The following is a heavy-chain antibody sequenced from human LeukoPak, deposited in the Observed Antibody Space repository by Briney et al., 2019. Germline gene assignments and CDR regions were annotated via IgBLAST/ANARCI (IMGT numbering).Heavy chain of an antibody. Sequence: GGSLRLSCAASGFTFSSYAMSWVRQAPGKGLEWVSAISGSGGSTYYADSVKGRFTISRDNPKNTLYLQMNSLRAEDTAVYYCAKDVRRLYDFLWGQGTMVTVSS. CDR3: AKDVRRLYDFL. V-gene: IGHV3-23*01. CDR2: ISGSGGST. CDR1: GFTFSSYA. D-gene: IGHD3-3*01. J-gene: IGHJ3*01.